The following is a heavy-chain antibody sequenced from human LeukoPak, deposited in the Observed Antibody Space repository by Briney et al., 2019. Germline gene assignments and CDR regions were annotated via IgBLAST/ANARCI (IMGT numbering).Heavy chain of an antibody. CDR2: ISSSSSYI. V-gene: IGHV3-21*01. CDR1: GFTFSSYS. J-gene: IGHJ4*02. D-gene: IGHD2-2*01. CDR3: VKGGVVVPAAIDY. Sequence: GGSLRLSCAASGFTFSSYSMNWVRQAPGKGLEWVSSISSSSSYIYYADSVKGRFTISRDNSKNTLYLQMNSLRAEDTAVYYCVKGGVVVPAAIDYWGQGTLVTVSS.